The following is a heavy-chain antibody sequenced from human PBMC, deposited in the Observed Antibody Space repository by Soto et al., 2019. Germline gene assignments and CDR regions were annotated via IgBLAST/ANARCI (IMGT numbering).Heavy chain of an antibody. CDR1: GGSVSSTTYY. J-gene: IGHJ4*02. CDR2: IYYNGST. V-gene: IGHV4-39*07. D-gene: IGHD3-22*01. CDR3: ARVWDSSGPNFDY. Sequence: SETLSLTCTVSGGSVSSTTYYWGWIRQHPGMGLEWIGYIYYNGSTYYNSSLKSRVTISVDTSKNQFSLKLSSVTAADTAVYYCARVWDSSGPNFDYWGQGTLVTVSS.